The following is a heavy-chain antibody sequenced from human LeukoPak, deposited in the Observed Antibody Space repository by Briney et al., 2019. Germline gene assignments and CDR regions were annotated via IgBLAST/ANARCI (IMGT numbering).Heavy chain of an antibody. CDR2: ISNDGSNE. Sequence: GGSLRLSCAASGFTFSSYGMHWVRQAPGKGLEWVAVISNDGSNEYYADSVKGRFTISRDNAKNSLFLQMNSLRDEDTAVYYCARVRPNFDNFGMDVWGQGTTVTVSS. D-gene: IGHD3-9*01. CDR1: GFTFSSYG. V-gene: IGHV3-30*03. J-gene: IGHJ6*02. CDR3: ARVRPNFDNFGMDV.